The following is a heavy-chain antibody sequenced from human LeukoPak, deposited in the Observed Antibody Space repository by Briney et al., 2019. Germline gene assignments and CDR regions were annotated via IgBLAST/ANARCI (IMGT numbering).Heavy chain of an antibody. CDR2: IYYSGST. CDR1: GDSISSSNYY. Sequence: SETLSLTCTVSGDSISSSNYYWGWIRQPPGKGLEWIGSIYYSGSTYYNPSLKSRVTISVDTSKNQFSLKLSSVTAADTAVYYCAREVIDSYGFYYYYMDVWGKGTTVTVSS. J-gene: IGHJ6*03. D-gene: IGHD5-18*01. V-gene: IGHV4-39*07. CDR3: AREVIDSYGFYYYYMDV.